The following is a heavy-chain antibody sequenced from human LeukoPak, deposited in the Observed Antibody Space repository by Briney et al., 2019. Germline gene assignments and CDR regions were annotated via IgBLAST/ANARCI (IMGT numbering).Heavy chain of an antibody. J-gene: IGHJ4*02. V-gene: IGHV4-59*01. CDR3: ARHPFSSPFDY. Sequence: SETLSLTCTVSGGSISSYYWSWIRQPPGKGLEWIGYIYYSGSTNYNPSLKSRVTISVDTSKNQFSLKLSSVTAADTAVYFCARHPFSSPFDYWGQGTLVTVSS. CDR1: GGSISSYY. CDR2: IYYSGST.